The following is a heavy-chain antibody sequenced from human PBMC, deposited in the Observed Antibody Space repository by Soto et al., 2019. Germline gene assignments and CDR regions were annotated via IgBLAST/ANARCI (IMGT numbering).Heavy chain of an antibody. CDR3: ARTSYDILTGRLDAFDV. J-gene: IGHJ3*01. D-gene: IGHD3-9*01. CDR1: GGSISNGGYS. CDR2: VSHSGNT. Sequence: QLQLQESGSRLVKPSQTLPLTCAVSGGSISNGGYSWSWLRQPPGKGLEWIGFVSHSGNTYYNPSLRSRVIISIDKSRNHFSLGLKSVTAADTAMYDCARTSYDILTGRLDAFDVWGQGTMVTVSS. V-gene: IGHV4-30-2*01.